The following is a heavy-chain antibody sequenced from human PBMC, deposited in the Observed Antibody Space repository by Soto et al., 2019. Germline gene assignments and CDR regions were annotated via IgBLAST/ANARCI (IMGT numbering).Heavy chain of an antibody. CDR1: GGSISSGGYY. D-gene: IGHD3-10*01. CDR3: ARGSYFTGWSFDL. Sequence: QVQLQESGPGLVKPSQTLSLTCTVSGGSISSGGYYWSWIRQHPGKGLEWIGYIYYSGSTFYNPSLKSRLTMAVDTSENQFSLKLSSVTAADTAVYYCARGSYFTGWSFDLWGRGTLVTVSS. V-gene: IGHV4-31*03. J-gene: IGHJ2*01. CDR2: IYYSGST.